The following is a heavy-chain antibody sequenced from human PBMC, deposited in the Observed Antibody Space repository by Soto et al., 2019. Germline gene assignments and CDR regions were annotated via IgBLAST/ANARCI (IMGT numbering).Heavy chain of an antibody. V-gene: IGHV3-23*01. CDR1: GFTFSSYA. Sequence: GGSLRLSCAASGFTFSSYAMSWVRQAPGKGLEWVSAISGSGGSTYYADSVKGRFTISRDNSKNTLYLQMNSLRAEDTAVYYCAKDQDDYVWGSYRYTGVAFDIWGQGTMVTVSS. CDR2: ISGSGGST. CDR3: AKDQDDYVWGSYRYTGVAFDI. J-gene: IGHJ3*02. D-gene: IGHD3-16*02.